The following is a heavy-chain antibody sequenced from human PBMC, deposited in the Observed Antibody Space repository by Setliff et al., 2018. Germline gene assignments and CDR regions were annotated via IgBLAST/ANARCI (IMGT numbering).Heavy chain of an antibody. CDR3: ASRDYYDNRGSLDF. J-gene: IGHJ4*02. Sequence: SETLSLTCAVSGGSISSPNWWNWVRQPPGKGLEWIGEIYHSGTTNYNPSPKSRVTISLDASKNQFSLRLTSVTAADTAVYYCASRDYYDNRGSLDFWGQGTLVTVSS. D-gene: IGHD3-22*01. CDR1: GGSISSPNW. CDR2: IYHSGTT. V-gene: IGHV4-4*02.